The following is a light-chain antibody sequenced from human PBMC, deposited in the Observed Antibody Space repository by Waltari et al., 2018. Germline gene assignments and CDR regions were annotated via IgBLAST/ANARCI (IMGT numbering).Light chain of an antibody. V-gene: IGKV2-30*02. CDR1: QSLVHSDGTTY. J-gene: IGKJ1*01. Sequence: DVVMTQSPLSLPVTLGQPASISCKSSQSLVHSDGTTYLNWFHQRPGQPPRRLIYKVSNRDSGVPDRFSGSGSGTDFTLKISRVEAEDVGVYYCMQSIHWPWTFGQGTKVEIK. CDR2: KVS. CDR3: MQSIHWPWT.